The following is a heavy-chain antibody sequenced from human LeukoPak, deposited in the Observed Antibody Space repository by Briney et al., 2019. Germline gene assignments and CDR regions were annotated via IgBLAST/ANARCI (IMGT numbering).Heavy chain of an antibody. CDR3: ARREGYSYGYEY. CDR1: GGSISSYY. CDR2: IYYSGST. V-gene: IGHV4-59*08. J-gene: IGHJ4*02. D-gene: IGHD5-18*01. Sequence: SETLSLTCTVSGGSISSYYWSWIRQPPGKGLEWIGYIYYSGSTNYNPSLKSRVTISVDTSKNQFSLKLSSVTAVDTAVYYCARREGYSYGYEYWGQGTLVTVSS.